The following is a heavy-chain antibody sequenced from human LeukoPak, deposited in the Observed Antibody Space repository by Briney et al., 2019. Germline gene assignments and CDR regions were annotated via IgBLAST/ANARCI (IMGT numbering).Heavy chain of an antibody. CDR2: ISSSSSTI. D-gene: IGHD3-22*01. CDR1: GFTFSSYS. CDR3: ARGNYYDIPDAFDI. V-gene: IGHV3-48*04. J-gene: IGHJ3*02. Sequence: GGSLRLSCAASGFTFSSYSMNWVRQAPGKGLEWVSYISSSSSTIYYADSVKGRFTISRDNAKNSLYLQMNSPRAEDTAVYYCARGNYYDIPDAFDIWGQGTMVTVSS.